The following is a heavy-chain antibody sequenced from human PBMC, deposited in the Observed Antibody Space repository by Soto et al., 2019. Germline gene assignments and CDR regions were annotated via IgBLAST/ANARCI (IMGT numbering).Heavy chain of an antibody. CDR1: GFTFSSYA. CDR2: ISGSGGST. V-gene: IGHV3-23*01. Sequence: EVQLLESGGGLVQPGGSLRLSCAASGFTFSSYAMSWVRQAPGKGLKWVSTISGSGGSTYYADSVKGRFTISRDNSKNRLYLQMASLRADDTAVYYCAKMFLATMNYAHLEYWGQGTLVPVSS. J-gene: IGHJ4*02. D-gene: IGHD1-7*01. CDR3: AKMFLATMNYAHLEY.